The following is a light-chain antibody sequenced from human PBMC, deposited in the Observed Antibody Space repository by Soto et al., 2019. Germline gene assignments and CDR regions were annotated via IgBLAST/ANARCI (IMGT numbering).Light chain of an antibody. V-gene: IGKV3-11*01. Sequence: EVMMTQFPDTVSVTPGETVTLSWGASQSVRTNLAWYQQRPGQAPRLLIHYSSTRATDVPARFSGSGSGTDFTLTISSLEPEDFAVYYCQQRSNWPITFGQGTRLEIK. CDR2: YSS. CDR3: QQRSNWPIT. CDR1: QSVRTN. J-gene: IGKJ5*01.